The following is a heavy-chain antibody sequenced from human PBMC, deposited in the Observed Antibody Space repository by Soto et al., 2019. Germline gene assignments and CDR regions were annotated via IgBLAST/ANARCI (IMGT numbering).Heavy chain of an antibody. D-gene: IGHD3-16*01. Sequence: SLRLSCAASGFTFGSYGMHWVRQAPGKGLEWVAVIWYDGSNKYYADSVKGRFTISRDNSKNTLYLQMNSLRAEDTAVYSCASSQGDYYYGMDVWGQGTTVTVSS. J-gene: IGHJ6*02. CDR1: GFTFGSYG. CDR3: ASSQGDYYYGMDV. V-gene: IGHV3-33*01. CDR2: IWYDGSNK.